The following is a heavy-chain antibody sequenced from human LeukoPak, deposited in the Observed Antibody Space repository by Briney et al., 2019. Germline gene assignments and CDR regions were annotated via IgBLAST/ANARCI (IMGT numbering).Heavy chain of an antibody. J-gene: IGHJ6*02. CDR1: GGSISSSSYY. CDR3: ARDWPVAPLYYYYYGMDV. Sequence: SETLSLTCTVSGGSISSSSYYWGWIRQPPGKGLEWIGSIYCSGSTYYNPSLKSRVTISVDTSKNQFSLKLSSVTAAGTAVYYCARDWPVAPLYYYYYGMDVWGQGTTVTVSS. CDR2: IYCSGST. V-gene: IGHV4-39*07.